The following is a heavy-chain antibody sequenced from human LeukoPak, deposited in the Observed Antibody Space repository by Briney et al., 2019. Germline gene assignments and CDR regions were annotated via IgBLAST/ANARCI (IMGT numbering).Heavy chain of an antibody. CDR2: ISAYNGNT. CDR1: GYTFTNYG. J-gene: IGHJ3*02. V-gene: IGHV1-18*01. Sequence: ASVKVSCKASGYTFTNYGINWVRQAPGQGLEWMGWISAYNGNTNYAQKLQGRVTMTTDTSTSTAYMELRSLRSDDTAVYYCAXXXXXXXXXXXYNGGAFDIWGQGTMVTVSS. CDR3: AXXXXXXXXXXXYNGGAFDI. D-gene: IGHD4-23*01.